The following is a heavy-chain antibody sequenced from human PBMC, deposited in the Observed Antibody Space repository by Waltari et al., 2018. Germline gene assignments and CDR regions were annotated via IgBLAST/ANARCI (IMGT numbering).Heavy chain of an antibody. V-gene: IGHV4-34*01. Sequence: QVQLQQWGAGLLKPSETLSLTCAVYGGSFSGYYWSWIRQPPGKGLEWIGEINHSGGTNHTPSLKGRVTISVDTAKNQFSLKLGSVTSADTAVYYCARGLRYYDFWSGYYPSWGQGTMVTVSS. CDR1: GGSFSGYY. D-gene: IGHD3-3*01. CDR3: ARGLRYYDFWSGYYPS. CDR2: INHSGGT. J-gene: IGHJ3*01.